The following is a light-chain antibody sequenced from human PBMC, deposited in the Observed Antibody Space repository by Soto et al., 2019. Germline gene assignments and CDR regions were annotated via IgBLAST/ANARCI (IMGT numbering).Light chain of an antibody. V-gene: IGKV1-5*01. Sequence: DIPMTQSPSTLSASVGDRVTITCRASQSISSWLAWYQQKPGRAPKLLIYDASSLESGVPSRFSGSGSGTEFTLTISSLQPDDFATYYCQQYNSYLWTFGQGTTVEIK. CDR2: DAS. J-gene: IGKJ1*01. CDR1: QSISSW. CDR3: QQYNSYLWT.